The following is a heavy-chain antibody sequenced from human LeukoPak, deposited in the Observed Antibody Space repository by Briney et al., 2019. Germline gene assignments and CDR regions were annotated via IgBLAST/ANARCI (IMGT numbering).Heavy chain of an antibody. CDR2: IRYDGSNK. Sequence: GALRLSCAASGFTFSSYGMHWVRQAPGKGLEWVAFIRYDGSNKYYADSVKGRFTISRDNSKNTLYLQMNSLRAEDTAVYYCAKDRRDGYNLDYWGQGTLVTVSS. J-gene: IGHJ4*02. V-gene: IGHV3-30*02. CDR3: AKDRRDGYNLDY. D-gene: IGHD5-24*01. CDR1: GFTFSSYG.